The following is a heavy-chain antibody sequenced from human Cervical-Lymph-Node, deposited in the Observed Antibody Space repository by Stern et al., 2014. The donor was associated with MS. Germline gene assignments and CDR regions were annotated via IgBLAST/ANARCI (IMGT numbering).Heavy chain of an antibody. Sequence: EVQLVEAGGGSVPPGRSLRLTCAASGFTFDDCAMHWVRQAPGKGLEWVSGISWNSNNIGYAYSVRGRFTISRDNAKNSLYLQMNGLRPEDTALYYCAKDISERHYYFDSWGEGTLVTVSS. CDR2: ISWNSNNI. CDR1: GFTFDDCA. V-gene: IGHV3-9*01. D-gene: IGHD3-16*02. CDR3: AKDISERHYYFDS. J-gene: IGHJ4*02.